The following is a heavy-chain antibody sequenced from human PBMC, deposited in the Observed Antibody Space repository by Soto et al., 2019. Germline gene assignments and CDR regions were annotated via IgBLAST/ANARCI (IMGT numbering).Heavy chain of an antibody. CDR2: IYYSGST. CDR3: ARTMTTVVTPCFWFDP. V-gene: IGHV4-31*03. CDR1: GGSISSGGYY. Sequence: LSLTCTVSGGSISSGGYYWSWIRQHPGKGLEWIGYIYYSGSTYYNPSLKSRVTISVDTSKNQFSLKLSSVTAADTAVYYCARTMTTVVTPCFWFDPWGQGTLVTVSS. J-gene: IGHJ5*02. D-gene: IGHD4-17*01.